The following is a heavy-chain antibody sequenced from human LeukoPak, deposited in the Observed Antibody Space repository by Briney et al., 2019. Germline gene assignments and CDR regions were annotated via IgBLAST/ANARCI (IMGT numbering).Heavy chain of an antibody. Sequence: SETLSLTCTVSGGSISSYYWSWIRQPPGKGLEWIGYIYYSGSTNYNPSLKSRVTMSVDTSKNQFSLKLKSVTAADTAVYYCARVERYYDILTGYLPVSFDIWGQGTMVTVSS. J-gene: IGHJ3*02. CDR2: IYYSGST. CDR3: ARVERYYDILTGYLPVSFDI. V-gene: IGHV4-59*01. D-gene: IGHD3-9*01. CDR1: GGSISSYY.